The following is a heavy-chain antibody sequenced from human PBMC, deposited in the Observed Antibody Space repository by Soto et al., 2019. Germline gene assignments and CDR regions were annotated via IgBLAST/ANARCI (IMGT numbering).Heavy chain of an antibody. Sequence: QVQLVESGGGVVQPGRSLRLSCAASGFTFSDYAMHWVRHVPGQGLEWVAVISFDGNIKYDADSVKGRFTISRDNSKNTLFLQMTSLKGEDTAVYPCARAPRRYCTSLSCLGLYGLDVWGQGTTVTVSS. V-gene: IGHV3-30-3*01. CDR1: GFTFSDYA. J-gene: IGHJ6*02. CDR3: ARAPRRYCTSLSCLGLYGLDV. CDR2: ISFDGNIK. D-gene: IGHD2-8*01.